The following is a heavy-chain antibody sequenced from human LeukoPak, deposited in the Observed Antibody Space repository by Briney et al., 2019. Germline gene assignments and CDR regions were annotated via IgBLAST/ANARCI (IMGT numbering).Heavy chain of an antibody. CDR1: GFTFSSYG. CDR3: AKDRLSYSGSYWTDFDY. J-gene: IGHJ4*02. V-gene: IGHV3-30*02. Sequence: GGSLRLSCAASGFTFSSYGMHWVRQAPGKGLEWVAFIRYDGSNKYYADSVKGRFTISRDNSKNTLYLQMNSLRADDTAVYYCAKDRLSYSGSYWTDFDYWGQGTLVTVSS. D-gene: IGHD1-26*01. CDR2: IRYDGSNK.